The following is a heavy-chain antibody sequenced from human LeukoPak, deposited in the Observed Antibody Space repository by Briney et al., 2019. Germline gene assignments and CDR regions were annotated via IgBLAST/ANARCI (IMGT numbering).Heavy chain of an antibody. V-gene: IGHV3-30*03. CDR2: KSYDGSNK. D-gene: IGHD5-18*01. CDR1: GFTFSSYG. Sequence: GGSLRLSCAASGFTFSSYGMHWVRQAPGKGLEWVAVKSYDGSNKYYADSVKGRFTISRDNSKNTLYLQMNSLRAEDTAVYYCATPEGYSYGYEDYWGQGTLVTVSS. J-gene: IGHJ4*02. CDR3: ATPEGYSYGYEDY.